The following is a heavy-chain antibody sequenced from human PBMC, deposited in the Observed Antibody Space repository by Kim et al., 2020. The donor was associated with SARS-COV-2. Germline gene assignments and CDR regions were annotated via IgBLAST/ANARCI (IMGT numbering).Heavy chain of an antibody. CDR3: ARVFTEWDAFDI. CDR2: IYYSGST. D-gene: IGHD2-8*01. Sequence: SETLSLTCTVSGGSISSYYWSWIRQPPGKGLEWIGYIYYSGSTNYNPSLKSRVTISVDTSKNQFSLKLSSVTAADTAVYYCARVFTEWDAFDIWGQGTMGTVSS. V-gene: IGHV4-59*13. J-gene: IGHJ3*02. CDR1: GGSISSYY.